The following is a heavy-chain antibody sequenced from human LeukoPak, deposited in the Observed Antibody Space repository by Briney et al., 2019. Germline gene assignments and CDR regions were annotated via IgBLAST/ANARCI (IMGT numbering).Heavy chain of an antibody. CDR2: IYYSGNT. V-gene: IGHV4-59*01. CDR3: ARMKGDY. J-gene: IGHJ4*02. Sequence: SETLSLTCTVSGGSISSYYWSWYRQPPGQGLEWIGYIYYSGNTNYNPSLKSRVTISVDKSKSQFSLKLRSVTAADTAVYYCARMKGDYWGQGTLVTVSS. CDR1: GGSISSYY.